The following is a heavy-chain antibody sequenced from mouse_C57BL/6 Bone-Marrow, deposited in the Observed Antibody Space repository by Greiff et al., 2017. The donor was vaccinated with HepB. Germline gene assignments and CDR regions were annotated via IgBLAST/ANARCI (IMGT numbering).Heavy chain of an antibody. V-gene: IGHV5-12*01. J-gene: IGHJ4*01. D-gene: IGHD1-1*01. CDR2: ISNGGGST. CDR1: GFTFSDYY. Sequence: EVKLMESGGGLVQPGGSLKLSCAASGFTFSDYYMYWVRQTPDKRLEWVAYISNGGGSTYYPDTVKGRFTISRDNAKNTLYLQMSRLKSEDTAMYYCATTNYYAMDYWGQGTSVTVSS. CDR3: ATTNYYAMDY.